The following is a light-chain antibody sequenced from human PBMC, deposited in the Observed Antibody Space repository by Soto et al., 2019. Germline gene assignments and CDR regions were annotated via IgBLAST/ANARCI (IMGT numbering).Light chain of an antibody. CDR3: QQYYHWPPWT. J-gene: IGKJ1*01. V-gene: IGKV3-15*01. CDR1: QSGTTK. CDR2: GAS. Sequence: EIVMTQSPATLSVSPGERATLSCRASQSGTTKLAWYQQKPGQGPRLLIFGASTRATGIPGRFSGSGTGTEFTLAISNLQSEDFATYYCQQYYHWPPWTVGQGTKVESK.